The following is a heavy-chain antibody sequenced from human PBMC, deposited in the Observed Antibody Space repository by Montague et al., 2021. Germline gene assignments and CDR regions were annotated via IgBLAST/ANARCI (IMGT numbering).Heavy chain of an antibody. CDR3: ARTSKFRENEGNYYYNASAV. CDR1: GGAISCSSCY. J-gene: IGHJ6*02. Sequence: SETLSLTCNVSGGAISCSSCYWCWIRHPPGTGLDWMGSIYYSGTTYYSPSLKSRVNISADTSQKQFSLKLRSVTAADTAVYYCARTSKFRENEGNYYYNASAVLRPAETVSLSS. D-gene: IGHD2-21*01. V-gene: IGHV4-39*01. CDR2: IYYSGTT.